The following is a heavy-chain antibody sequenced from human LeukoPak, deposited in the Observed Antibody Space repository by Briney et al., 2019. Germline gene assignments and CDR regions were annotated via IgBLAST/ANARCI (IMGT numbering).Heavy chain of an antibody. CDR1: GGSIHSY. J-gene: IGHJ5*02. CDR2: ISGSGTI. Sequence: SETLSLTCTVSGGSIHSYWSWIRQPAGKGLEWIGRISGSGTITYNPALQSRLTISIDTSKNQFSLKLMSVTTADTAVYYCARDSGTTGEVKFDPWGQGTLVTVSS. CDR3: ARDSGTTGEVKFDP. V-gene: IGHV4-4*07. D-gene: IGHD3-10*01.